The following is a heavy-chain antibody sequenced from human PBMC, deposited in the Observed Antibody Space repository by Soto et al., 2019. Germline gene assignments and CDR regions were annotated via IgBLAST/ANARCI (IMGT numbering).Heavy chain of an antibody. Sequence: GGSLRLSCAASGFTFSSYGMHWVRQAPGKGLEWVAVIWYDGSNKSYADSVKGHFTISSYNSKNTLYLEMNSLRAEDTAVYYCARDLEYSSSEVATHYYYGMDVWGQGTTVTVSS. J-gene: IGHJ6*02. CDR2: IWYDGSNK. D-gene: IGHD6-6*01. V-gene: IGHV3-33*01. CDR1: GFTFSSYG. CDR3: ARDLEYSSSEVATHYYYGMDV.